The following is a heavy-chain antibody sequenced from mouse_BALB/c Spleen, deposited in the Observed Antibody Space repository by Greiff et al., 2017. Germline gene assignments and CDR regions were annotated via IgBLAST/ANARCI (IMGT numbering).Heavy chain of an antibody. D-gene: IGHD1-2*01. J-gene: IGHJ2*01. V-gene: IGHV1-80*01. CDR3: ARGGSITTATGVFDY. CDR1: GYAFSSYW. Sequence: VQLQQSGAELVRPGSSVKISCKASGYAFSSYWMNWVKQRPGQGLEWIGQIYPGDGDTNYNGKFKGKATLTADKSSSTAYMQLSSLTSEDSAVYLCARGGSITTATGVFDYWGQGTTLTVSS. CDR2: IYPGDGDT.